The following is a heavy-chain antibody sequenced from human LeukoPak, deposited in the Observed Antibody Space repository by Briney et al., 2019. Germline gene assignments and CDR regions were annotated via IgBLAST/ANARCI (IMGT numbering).Heavy chain of an antibody. V-gene: IGHV4-34*01. Sequence: GSLRLSCAASGFTSSSYAMSWVRQAPGKGLEWIGEINHSGSTNYNPSLKSRVTISVDTSKNQFSLKLSSVTAADTAVYYCARGRYCSSTSCYHNWFDPWGQGTLVTVSS. CDR2: INHSGST. CDR3: ARGRYCSSTSCYHNWFDP. J-gene: IGHJ5*02. CDR1: GFTSSSYA. D-gene: IGHD2-2*01.